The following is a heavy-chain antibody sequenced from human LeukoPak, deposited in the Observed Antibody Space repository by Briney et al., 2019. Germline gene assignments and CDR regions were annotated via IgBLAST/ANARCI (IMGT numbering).Heavy chain of an antibody. D-gene: IGHD3-9*01. Sequence: GGSLTLSCVASGFTFSTYDMRWVRQAPGKGLEWVSGINRSGRTYYTDSVKGRFTISRDNSKSTLYLEMNSLRAEDTAVYYCANFDYTGLFSYWGQGTLVTVSS. CDR1: GFTFSTYD. J-gene: IGHJ4*02. CDR2: INRSGRT. CDR3: ANFDYTGLFSY. V-gene: IGHV3-23*01.